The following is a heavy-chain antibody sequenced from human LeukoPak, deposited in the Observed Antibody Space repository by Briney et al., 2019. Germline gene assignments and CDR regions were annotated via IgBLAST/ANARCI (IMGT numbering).Heavy chain of an antibody. CDR3: AREKDDAFDI. CDR2: SNAGNGNT. Sequence: ASVKVSCKASGYTFTNYAMHWVRRAPGQRLEWMGWSNAGNGNTKYSQEFQGRVTITRDTSASTAYMELGSLRSEDMAVYYCAREKDDAFDIWGQGTMVTVSS. V-gene: IGHV1-3*02. J-gene: IGHJ3*02. CDR1: GYTFTNYA.